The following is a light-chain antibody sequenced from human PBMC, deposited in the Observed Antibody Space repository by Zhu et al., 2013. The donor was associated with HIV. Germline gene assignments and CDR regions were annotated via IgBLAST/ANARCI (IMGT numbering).Light chain of an antibody. CDR2: GAS. V-gene: IGKV3-20*01. CDR1: QSVTSS. CDR3: QQYATSPLT. Sequence: EIVMTQSPATLSVSPGERATLSCRASQSVTSSLAWYQQKPGQAPRVLIYGASSRAIGIPDRFSGSGSGTDFTLTISSLDPEDFAVYYCQQYATSPLTFGGGTKVEIK. J-gene: IGKJ4*01.